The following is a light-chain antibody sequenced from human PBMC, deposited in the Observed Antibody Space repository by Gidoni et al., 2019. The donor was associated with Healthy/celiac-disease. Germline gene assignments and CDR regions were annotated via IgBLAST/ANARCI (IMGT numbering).Light chain of an antibody. CDR2: KAS. CDR1: QSISSW. CDR3: QQYNSYRWT. Sequence: DLQMPQSHSTLSASVGDRVTITCRASQSISSWLAWYQQKPGKAPKLLIYKASSLESGVPSRFSGSGSGTEFTLTISSLQPDDFATYYCQQYNSYRWTFXQXTKVEIK. J-gene: IGKJ1*01. V-gene: IGKV1-5*03.